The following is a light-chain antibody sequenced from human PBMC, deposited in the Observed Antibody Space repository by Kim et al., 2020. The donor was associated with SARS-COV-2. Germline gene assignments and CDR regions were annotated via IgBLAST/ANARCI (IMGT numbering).Light chain of an antibody. CDR3: QQYGSSLLYT. CDR1: QSVSSSY. V-gene: IGKV3-20*01. CDR2: GAS. J-gene: IGKJ2*01. Sequence: EIVLTQSPGTLSLSPGERATLSCRASQSVSSSYLAWYQQKPGQAPRLLIYGASSRAIGIPDRFSGSGSGTDFTLTISRLEPEDFAVYYCQQYGSSLLYTFGQGTKLEI.